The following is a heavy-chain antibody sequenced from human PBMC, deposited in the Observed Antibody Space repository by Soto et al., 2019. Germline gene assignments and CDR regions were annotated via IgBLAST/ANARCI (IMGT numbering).Heavy chain of an antibody. Sequence: SETLSLTCTVSGGSISSGGYYWRWIRQHPGKGLEWIGYIYYSGSTYYNPSLKSRVTISVDTSKNQFSLKLSSVTAADTTVYYCERGSTYYYDSSVTTYWGQGTLVTVS. V-gene: IGHV4-31*03. J-gene: IGHJ4*02. D-gene: IGHD3-22*01. CDR2: IYYSGST. CDR3: ERGSTYYYDSSVTTY. CDR1: GGSISSGGYY.